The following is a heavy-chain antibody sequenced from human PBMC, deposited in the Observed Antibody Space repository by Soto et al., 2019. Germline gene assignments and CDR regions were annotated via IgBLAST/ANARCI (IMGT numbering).Heavy chain of an antibody. CDR3: ARRGGSSSWSSYYYYGMDV. D-gene: IGHD6-13*01. V-gene: IGHV3-21*01. CDR2: ISSSSSYI. Sequence: LSLTCAASGFTFSSYSMNWVRQAPGKGLEWVSSISSSSSYIYYADSVKGRFTISRDNAKNSLYLQMNSLRAEDTAVYYCARRGGSSSWSSYYYYGMDVWGQGTTVTVSS. J-gene: IGHJ6*02. CDR1: GFTFSSYS.